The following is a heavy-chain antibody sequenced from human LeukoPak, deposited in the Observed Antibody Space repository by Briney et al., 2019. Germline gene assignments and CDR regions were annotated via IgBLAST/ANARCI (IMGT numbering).Heavy chain of an antibody. Sequence: SETLSLTCTVSGDSITSSNYYWGWFRQPPGKGLEWIGEINHSGSTNYNPSLKSRVTISVDTSKNQFSLKLSSVTAADTAVYYCARGRFADCSSTSCYGFDYWGQGTLVTVSS. J-gene: IGHJ4*02. CDR3: ARGRFADCSSTSCYGFDY. CDR1: GDSITSSNYY. V-gene: IGHV4-39*07. CDR2: INHSGST. D-gene: IGHD2-2*01.